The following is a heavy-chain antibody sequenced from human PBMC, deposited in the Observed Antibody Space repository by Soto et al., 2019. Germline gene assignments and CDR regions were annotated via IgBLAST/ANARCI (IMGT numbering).Heavy chain of an antibody. V-gene: IGHV3-23*01. Sequence: GGSLRLSCAASGFTFSSYAMTWVRQAPGKGLEWVSAISGSDDSTYYADSVKGRFTISRDNSKNTVYLQMNSLRAEDTAVYYCAKDRPRSSTRPRDFDYWGQGTLVTVSS. CDR2: ISGSDDST. J-gene: IGHJ4*02. D-gene: IGHD2-2*01. CDR3: AKDRPRSSTRPRDFDY. CDR1: GFTFSSYA.